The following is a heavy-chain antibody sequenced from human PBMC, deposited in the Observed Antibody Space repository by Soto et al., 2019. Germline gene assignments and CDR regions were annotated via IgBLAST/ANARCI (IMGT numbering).Heavy chain of an antibody. J-gene: IGHJ4*02. CDR2: IDSGSHYR. CDR3: ARAPISGGDPPPSDF. CDR1: GFRFGDYY. D-gene: IGHD2-21*02. V-gene: IGHV3-11*05. Sequence: QVKLVESGGVLAKPGGSLRLSCVASGFRFGDYYMSWDRQAPGKGLQWVSYIDSGSHYRNYADSVKGRFTISRDNARNTPYVPMERLRSDDPALYLCARAPISGGDPPPSDFWGQGTVVTVSS.